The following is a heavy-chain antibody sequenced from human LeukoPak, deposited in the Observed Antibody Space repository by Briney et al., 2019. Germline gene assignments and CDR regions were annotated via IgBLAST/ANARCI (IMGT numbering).Heavy chain of an antibody. Sequence: SETLSLTCTVSGDSISSTSYYWGWIRQPPGKGLEWIGSNYHSGSTNYNPSLKSRVTISVDKSKNQFSLKLSSVTAADTAVYYCARDPDSSGYYPLGYWGQGTLVTVSS. CDR1: GDSISSTSYY. J-gene: IGHJ4*02. V-gene: IGHV4-39*07. D-gene: IGHD3-22*01. CDR3: ARDPDSSGYYPLGY. CDR2: NYHSGST.